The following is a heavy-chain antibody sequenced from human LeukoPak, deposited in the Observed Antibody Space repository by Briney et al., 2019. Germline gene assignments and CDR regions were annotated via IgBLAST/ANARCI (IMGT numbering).Heavy chain of an antibody. D-gene: IGHD1-26*01. Sequence: GGSLRLSCAASGFTFSDKWMSWVRQAPGKGLEWDGRIKRITDGGTTDYAAPVKGRFSISRDDSKNTLYLQMNSLKAEDTAVYFCTTGADYWGQGTLVTVSS. V-gene: IGHV3-15*01. CDR2: IKRITDGGTT. J-gene: IGHJ4*02. CDR3: TTGADY. CDR1: GFTFSDKW.